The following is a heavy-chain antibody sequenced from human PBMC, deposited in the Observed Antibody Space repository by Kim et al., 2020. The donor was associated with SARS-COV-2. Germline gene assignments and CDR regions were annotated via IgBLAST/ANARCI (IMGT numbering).Heavy chain of an antibody. Sequence: SETLSLTCTVSGGSISSYYWSWIRQPPGKGLEWIGYIYYSGSTNYNPSLKSRVTISVDTSKNQFSLKLSSVTAADTAVYHCARERKRYYGMDVWGQGTTVTVSS. J-gene: IGHJ6*02. CDR1: GGSISSYY. CDR3: ARERKRYYGMDV. V-gene: IGHV4-59*13. CDR2: IYYSGST.